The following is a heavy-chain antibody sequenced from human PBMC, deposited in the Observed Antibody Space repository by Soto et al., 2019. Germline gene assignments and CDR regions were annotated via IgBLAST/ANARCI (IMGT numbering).Heavy chain of an antibody. Sequence: HPGGSLRLSCAASGFTFDDYAMHWVRQAPGKGLEWVSGISWNSGSIGYADSVKGRFTISRDNAKNSLYLQMNSLRAEDTALYYCAKDISRSGSYLFDYWGQGTLVTVSS. CDR2: ISWNSGSI. V-gene: IGHV3-9*01. D-gene: IGHD1-26*01. CDR3: AKDISRSGSYLFDY. J-gene: IGHJ4*02. CDR1: GFTFDDYA.